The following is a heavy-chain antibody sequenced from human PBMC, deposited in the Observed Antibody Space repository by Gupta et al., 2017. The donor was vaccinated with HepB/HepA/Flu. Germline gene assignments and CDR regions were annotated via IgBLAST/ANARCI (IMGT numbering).Heavy chain of an antibody. CDR1: GFPFSSYS. Sequence: EVQLVESGGGLVQPGGSLRLSCVASGFPFSSYSMSWVRQAPGKGLEWMANIKEDGSEKYYVDSVKGRFTSSRDNAKNSLYLQMNSLRAEDTAMYYCARHQVGDAFDIWGQGTMVTVSS. CDR2: IKEDGSEK. D-gene: IGHD1-26*01. V-gene: IGHV3-7*01. CDR3: ARHQVGDAFDI. J-gene: IGHJ3*02.